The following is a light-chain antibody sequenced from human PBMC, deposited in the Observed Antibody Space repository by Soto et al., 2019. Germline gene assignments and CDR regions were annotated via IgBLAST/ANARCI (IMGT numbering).Light chain of an antibody. V-gene: IGKV1-39*01. J-gene: IGKJ4*01. CDR2: GES. CDR1: QYIKTS. CDR3: QQSYSAPLP. Sequence: DTQITQSPASLSASSQSSLSVICWASQYIKTSLNWYQQNQGKVLKLLIYGESSLQSGVPSRLSGSGSGTDFTLIITSLQPEDFATYSCQQSYSAPLPFGGGPKV.